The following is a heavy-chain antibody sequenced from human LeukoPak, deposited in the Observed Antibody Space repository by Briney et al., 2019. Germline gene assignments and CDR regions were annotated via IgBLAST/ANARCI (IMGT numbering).Heavy chain of an antibody. J-gene: IGHJ6*02. CDR1: GFTFSIHG. V-gene: IGHV3-48*02. Sequence: PGGSLRLSCAASGFTFSIHGMNWVRQAPGKGLEWVSYIINSGGTVYYTDSVQGRFTISRDNARNSLFLQMNSLRDEDTAVYYCARVGRGAYGMDVWGQGTTVTVSS. CDR3: ARVGRGAYGMDV. CDR2: IINSGGTV. D-gene: IGHD3-10*01.